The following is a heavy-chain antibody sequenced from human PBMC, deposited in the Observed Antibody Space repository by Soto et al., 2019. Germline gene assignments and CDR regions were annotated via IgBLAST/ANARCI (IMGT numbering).Heavy chain of an antibody. J-gene: IGHJ6*02. CDR2: TYYRSKWYN. Sequence: SQTLSLTCAISGDSVSSNSAAWNWIRQSPSRGLEWLGRTYYRSKWYNDYAVSVKSRITINPDTSKNQFSLQLNSVTPEDTAVYYCARATYAIAARRPGGGYYYYGMDVWGQGTTVTVSS. CDR3: ARATYAIAARRPGGGYYYYGMDV. V-gene: IGHV6-1*01. D-gene: IGHD6-6*01. CDR1: GDSVSSNSAA.